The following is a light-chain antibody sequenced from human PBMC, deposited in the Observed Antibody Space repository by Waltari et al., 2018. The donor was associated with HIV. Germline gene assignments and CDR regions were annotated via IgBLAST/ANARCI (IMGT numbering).Light chain of an antibody. Sequence: DVVVTQSPDSLAVSLGERATLHCKSTQSLLYISNNQNYLAWYQQKAGQRPKLLIYWAYIRESGVPDRFSGSGSETDFTLTISSLQAEDVAVYYCQQYSDVPYTFGQGTKLEIK. J-gene: IGKJ2*01. V-gene: IGKV4-1*01. CDR3: QQYSDVPYT. CDR1: QSLLYISNNQNY. CDR2: WAY.